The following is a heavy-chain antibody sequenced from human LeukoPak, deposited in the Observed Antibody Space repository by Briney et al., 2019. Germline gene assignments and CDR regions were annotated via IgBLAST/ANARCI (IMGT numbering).Heavy chain of an antibody. V-gene: IGHV3-23*01. CDR3: AKAPVTTCRGAFCYPFDY. CDR1: GFTLSSYA. CDR2: ISDTGNT. J-gene: IGHJ4*02. Sequence: GGSLRLSCAASGFTLSSYAMSWVRQAPGKGLEWVSAISDTGNTYHADSVKGRFTISRDSSKNTLFLQMNRLSPEAAAVYYCAKAPVTTCRGAFCYPFDYWGLGTLVTVSS. D-gene: IGHD2-15*01.